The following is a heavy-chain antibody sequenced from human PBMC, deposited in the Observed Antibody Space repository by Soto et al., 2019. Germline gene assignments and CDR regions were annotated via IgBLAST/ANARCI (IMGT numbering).Heavy chain of an antibody. CDR1: GFTFSSYG. Sequence: QVQLVESGGGVVQPGRSLRLSCAASGFTFSSYGMHWVRQAPGKGLEWVAVISYDGSNKYYADSVKGRFTISRDNSKNTLYLQMNSLRAEDTAVYYCAKADSITMVRGVYYYGMDVWGQGTTVTVSS. V-gene: IGHV3-30*18. D-gene: IGHD3-10*01. CDR2: ISYDGSNK. CDR3: AKADSITMVRGVYYYGMDV. J-gene: IGHJ6*02.